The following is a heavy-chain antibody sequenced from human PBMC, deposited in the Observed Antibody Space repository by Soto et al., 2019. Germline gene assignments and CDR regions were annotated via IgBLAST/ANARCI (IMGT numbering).Heavy chain of an antibody. V-gene: IGHV3-15*07. D-gene: IGHD6-13*01. CDR2: IKSKPDGETP. Sequence: EVQLAESGGGLVKPGGSLRLSCAASGFTFSNSWFNWVRQAPGKGLGWGGRIKSKPDGETPDYAAPVKVRFTISRDDYKNTLYLQMNSLNTEAKAVYYCTTDTWDSSTWDAFDIWGQGTMVIVSS. CDR3: TTDTWDSSTWDAFDI. CDR1: GFTFSNSW. J-gene: IGHJ3*02.